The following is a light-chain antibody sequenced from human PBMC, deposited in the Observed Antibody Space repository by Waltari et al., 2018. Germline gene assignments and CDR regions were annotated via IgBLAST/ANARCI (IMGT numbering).Light chain of an antibody. Sequence: AIRMTQSTSSPSASKADRVTITCRASQGISSYLAWYQQKPGKDPKLLIFAASTLQSGVPSRFSGSGSGTDFTLTISCLQSEDFATYYCQQYYSYPITFGQGTRLEIK. V-gene: IGKV1-8*01. CDR3: QQYYSYPIT. CDR2: AAS. J-gene: IGKJ5*01. CDR1: QGISSY.